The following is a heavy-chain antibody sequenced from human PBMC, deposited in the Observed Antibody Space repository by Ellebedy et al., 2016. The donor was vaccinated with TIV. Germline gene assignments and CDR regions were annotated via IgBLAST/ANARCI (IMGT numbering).Heavy chain of an antibody. CDR3: TTVYRYNYDSV. J-gene: IGHJ4*02. V-gene: IGHV3-15*01. D-gene: IGHD5-18*01. Sequence: LSLTCAASGFTFSNAWMNWVRQAPGKGLEWVGRIKSKTDGGAADYAAPVKGRFTISRDDSKNTLYLQMNSLKTEDTAVYFCTTVYRYNYDSVWGQGTLVTVSS. CDR1: GFTFSNAW. CDR2: IKSKTDGGAA.